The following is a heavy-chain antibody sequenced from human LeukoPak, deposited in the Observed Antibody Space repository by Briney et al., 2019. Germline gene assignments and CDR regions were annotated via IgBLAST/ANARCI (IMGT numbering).Heavy chain of an antibody. CDR2: IYYSGST. V-gene: IGHV4-39*01. D-gene: IGHD6-13*01. CDR3: ASGKIVIAAAETRFDY. CDR1: GGSISSSRYY. Sequence: KTSETLSLTCTVSGGSISSSRYYWGWIRQPPGKGLEWIGSIYYSGSTYYNPSLKSRVTISVDTSKNQFSLKLSSVTAADTAVYYCASGKIVIAAAETRFDYWGQGTLVTVSS. J-gene: IGHJ4*02.